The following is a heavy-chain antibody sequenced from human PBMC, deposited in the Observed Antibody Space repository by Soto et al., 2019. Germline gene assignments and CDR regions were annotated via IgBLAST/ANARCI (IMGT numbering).Heavy chain of an antibody. D-gene: IGHD6-25*01. Sequence: GGSLRLSCAASGFTFDDYAMHWVRQAPGKGLEWVSGISWNSGSIGYADSVKGRFTISRDNAKNSLYLQMNSLRAEDTALYYCAKVLYSSDYYYYGMDVWGQGTTVTVSS. CDR2: ISWNSGSI. V-gene: IGHV3-9*01. CDR1: GFTFDDYA. J-gene: IGHJ6*02. CDR3: AKVLYSSDYYYYGMDV.